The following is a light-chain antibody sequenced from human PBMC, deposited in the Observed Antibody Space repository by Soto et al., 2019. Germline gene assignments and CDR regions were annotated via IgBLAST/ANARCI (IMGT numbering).Light chain of an antibody. CDR3: QHYESSLPSYT. V-gene: IGKV3-20*01. J-gene: IGKJ2*01. CDR2: TAS. Sequence: EIVLTQSPGTLSLSPGERATLSCRASQSLASNYLAWYKQKPGQAPRLLIYTASTMATGIPDRFSGSGSGTDFTLTISRLEPEDFAVYYCQHYESSLPSYTFGQGTKLEVK. CDR1: QSLASNY.